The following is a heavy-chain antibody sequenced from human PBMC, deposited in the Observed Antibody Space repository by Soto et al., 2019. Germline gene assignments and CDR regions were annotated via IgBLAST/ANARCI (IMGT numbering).Heavy chain of an antibody. Sequence: SETLSLTCTVSGGSITSYYWSWIRQPPGKGLEWIAYIYYRGSNTYNPSLESRVTMSVDTSKNQFSLNLSSVTAADTAVYYCARTTYTTSNYFDYWGHGTLVTVSS. J-gene: IGHJ4*01. D-gene: IGHD2-2*02. CDR2: IYYRGSN. CDR3: ARTTYTTSNYFDY. V-gene: IGHV4-59*01. CDR1: GGSITSYY.